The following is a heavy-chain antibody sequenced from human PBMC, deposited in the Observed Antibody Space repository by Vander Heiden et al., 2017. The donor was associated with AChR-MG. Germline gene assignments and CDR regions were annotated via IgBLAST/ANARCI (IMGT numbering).Heavy chain of an antibody. V-gene: IGHV4-39*01. CDR1: GASISSDYYYDYYY. CDR2: IYSNGST. D-gene: IGHD3-16*01. CDR3: ARNGWGRKPFN. J-gene: IGHJ4*02. Sequence: QLRLQESGPGLVKPSETLSLPCTVSGASISSDYYYDYYYWDWIRQPPGKGLEWIGNIYSNGSTYYNPSLKSRVSISVDTSKNQFSLKLRSVTAADTAVYYCARNGWGRKPFNWGQGTLVTVSS.